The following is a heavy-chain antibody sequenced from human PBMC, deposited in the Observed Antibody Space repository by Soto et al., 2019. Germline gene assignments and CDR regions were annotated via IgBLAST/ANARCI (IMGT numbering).Heavy chain of an antibody. CDR3: ARGKDIVVVPAAMFYGMDV. D-gene: IGHD2-2*01. J-gene: IGHJ6*02. Sequence: SVKVSCKASGGTFSSYAISWVRQAPGQGLEWMGGIIPIFGTANYAQKFQGRVTITADKSTSTAYMELGSLRSEDTAVYYCARGKDIVVVPAAMFYGMDVWGQGTTVTVSS. V-gene: IGHV1-69*06. CDR1: GGTFSSYA. CDR2: IIPIFGTA.